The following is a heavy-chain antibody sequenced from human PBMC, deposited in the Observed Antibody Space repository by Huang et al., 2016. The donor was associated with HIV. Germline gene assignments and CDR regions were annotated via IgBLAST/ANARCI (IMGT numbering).Heavy chain of an antibody. CDR1: GFSFSSDT. J-gene: IGHJ5*02. Sequence: EVKLLESGGGLVQPGGSLRLSCAAAGFSFSSDTMTWVRQAPGKGLVWGSSIRGSDNTTFYADSVKGRFTISRDNAKNTLYLQMKSLRVDDTAVYYCAKDRVAGTGHCFDPWGQGTLVTVSS. D-gene: IGHD6-19*01. CDR2: IRGSDNTT. V-gene: IGHV3-23*01. CDR3: AKDRVAGTGHCFDP.